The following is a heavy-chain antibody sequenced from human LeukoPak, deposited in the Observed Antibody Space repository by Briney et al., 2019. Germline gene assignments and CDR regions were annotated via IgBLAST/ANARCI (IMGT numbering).Heavy chain of an antibody. D-gene: IGHD3-10*01. V-gene: IGHV4-59*01. Sequence: SETLSLTCTVSGGSFSSYYWSWIRQPPGKGLEWIGYIYYSGSTNYNPSLKSRVTISVDTSKNQFSLRLSSVTAADTAVYYCARANMVRGVRFFDYWGQGTLVTVSS. CDR1: GGSFSSYY. CDR3: ARANMVRGVRFFDY. J-gene: IGHJ4*02. CDR2: IYYSGST.